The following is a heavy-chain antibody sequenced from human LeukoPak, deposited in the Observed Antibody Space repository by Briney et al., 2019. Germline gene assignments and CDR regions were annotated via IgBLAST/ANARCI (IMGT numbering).Heavy chain of an antibody. CDR2: IIPIFGTA. J-gene: IGHJ4*02. Sequence: EASVKVSCKASGGTFSSYAISWVRQAPGQGLEWMGGIIPIFGTANYAQKFRGRVTITADKSTRTAYMELSSLRSEDTAVYYCARDNDWRDPPHFDYWGQGTLVTVSS. CDR3: ARDNDWRDPPHFDY. V-gene: IGHV1-69*06. CDR1: GGTFSSYA. D-gene: IGHD2-21*01.